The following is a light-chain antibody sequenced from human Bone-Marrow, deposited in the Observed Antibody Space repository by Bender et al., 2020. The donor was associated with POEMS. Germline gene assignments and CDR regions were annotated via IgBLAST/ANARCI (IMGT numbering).Light chain of an antibody. V-gene: IGLV2-14*03. CDR3: CSYAETDTLL. Sequence: QSALTQPASVSGSPGQSITISCTGTSSDVGGHNYVSWYQQHPGKAPKVIIYDVSNRPSGVSNRFSGSKSGNTASLTISGLQAEDEADYYCCSYAETDTLLFGGGTKVTVL. J-gene: IGLJ3*02. CDR1: SSDVGGHNY. CDR2: DVS.